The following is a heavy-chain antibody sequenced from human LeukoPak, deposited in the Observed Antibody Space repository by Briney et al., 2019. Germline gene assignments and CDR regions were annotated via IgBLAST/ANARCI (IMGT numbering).Heavy chain of an antibody. CDR3: ATVSRGKVARKPDAFDI. J-gene: IGHJ3*02. CDR1: GGSISSSSYY. CDR2: IYYSRST. V-gene: IGHV4-39*07. Sequence: PSETLSLTCTVSGGSISSSSYYWGWIRQPPGKGLEWIGSIYYSRSTYYNPSLKSRVTISVDTSKNQFSLKLSSVTAADTAVYYCATVSRGKVARKPDAFDIWGQGTMVTVSS. D-gene: IGHD5-12*01.